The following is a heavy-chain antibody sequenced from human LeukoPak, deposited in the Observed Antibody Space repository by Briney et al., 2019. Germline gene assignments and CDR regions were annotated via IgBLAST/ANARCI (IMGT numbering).Heavy chain of an antibody. J-gene: IGHJ4*02. CDR1: GYSISSSNW. V-gene: IGHV4-28*03. CDR2: IYYSGST. CDR3: ARGGRGSYGSYFDY. Sequence: SETLSLTCAVSGYSISSSNWWGWIRQPPGKGLEWIGYIYYSGSTNYNPSLKSRVTMSVDTSKNQFSLKLSSVTAADTAVYYCARGGRGSYGSYFDYWGQGTLVTVSS. D-gene: IGHD5-18*01.